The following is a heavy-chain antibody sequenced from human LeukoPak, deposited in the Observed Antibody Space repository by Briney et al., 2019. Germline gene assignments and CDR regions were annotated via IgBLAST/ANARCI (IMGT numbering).Heavy chain of an antibody. CDR3: ARQVVAATVYVDY. V-gene: IGHV3-21*01. CDR1: GFTFSSYS. J-gene: IGHJ4*02. Sequence: GGSLRLSCAASGFTFSSYSMNWVRQAPGKGLEWVSSISSSSSYIYYADSVKGRFTISRDNAKNSLYLQMNSLRAADTAVYYCARQVVAATVYVDYWGQGTLVTVSS. D-gene: IGHD2-15*01. CDR2: ISSSSSYI.